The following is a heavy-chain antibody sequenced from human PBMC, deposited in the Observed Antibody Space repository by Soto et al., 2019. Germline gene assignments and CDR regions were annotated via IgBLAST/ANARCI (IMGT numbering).Heavy chain of an antibody. CDR1: GFTFRDYG. D-gene: IGHD3-10*01. V-gene: IGHV3-33*06. J-gene: IGHJ5*02. CDR3: AKDIHTMEPS. Sequence: GGSLRLSCEASGFTFRDYGMHWVRQAPGEGLEWVAVIWYDGSYKYNGDSVKGRFTISRDNSKNTLFLQINSLRAEDTAVYYCAKDIHTMEPSWGPGTLVTVSS. CDR2: IWYDGSYK.